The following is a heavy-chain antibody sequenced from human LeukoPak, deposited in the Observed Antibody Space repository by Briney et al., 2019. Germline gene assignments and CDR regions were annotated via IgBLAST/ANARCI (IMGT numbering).Heavy chain of an antibody. CDR2: FSGGGDS. D-gene: IGHD2-15*01. V-gene: IGHV3-23*01. CDR3: GKEVERHFDLRY. Sequence: GGSLRLSCAASGSTSGIYAMSWVRQAPGKGLEWVSAFSGGGDSFYADSVRGRFSISADRTRNILYLQMNSLRVEDTAVYYCGKEVERHFDLRYWGQGTPVTVSS. CDR1: GSTSGIYA. J-gene: IGHJ4*02.